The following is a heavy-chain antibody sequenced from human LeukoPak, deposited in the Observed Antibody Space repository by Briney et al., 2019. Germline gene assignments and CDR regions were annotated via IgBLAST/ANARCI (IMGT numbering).Heavy chain of an antibody. J-gene: IGHJ4*02. CDR1: GYTFTSYG. D-gene: IGHD4-17*01. CDR2: ISAYNGNT. CDR3: ARDSLYGDYGGGLDY. V-gene: IGHV1-18*01. Sequence: ASVKVSCKASGYTFTSYGISWVRQAPGQGLEWMGWISAYNGNTNYAQKLQGRVTMTTDTSMSTAYMELRSLRSDDTAVYYCARDSLYGDYGGGLDYWGQGTLVTVSS.